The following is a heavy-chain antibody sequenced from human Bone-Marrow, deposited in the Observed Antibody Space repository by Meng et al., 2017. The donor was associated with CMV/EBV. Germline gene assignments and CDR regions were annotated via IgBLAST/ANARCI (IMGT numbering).Heavy chain of an antibody. J-gene: IGHJ6*02. CDR1: GYTFTSYD. CDR2: MNPNSGNT. D-gene: IGHD3-3*01. CDR3: ARGAGPSLYYDFWSGYPSYGMDV. Sequence: ASVKVSCKASGYTFTSYDINWVRQATGQGLEWMGWMNPNSGNTGYAQKFQGRVTMTRNTSISTAYMELSSLRSEDTDVYYCARGAGPSLYYDFWSGYPSYGMDVWGQGTTVTVSS. V-gene: IGHV1-8*01.